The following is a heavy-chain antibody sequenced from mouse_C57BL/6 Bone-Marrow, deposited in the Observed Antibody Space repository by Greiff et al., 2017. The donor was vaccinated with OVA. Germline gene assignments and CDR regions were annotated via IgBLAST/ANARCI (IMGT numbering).Heavy chain of an antibody. Sequence: VQLQQPGAELVMPGASVKLSCKASGYTFTSYWMHWVKQRPGQGLEWIGEIDPSDSYTNYNQKFKGKSTLTVDKSSSTAYMQLSSLTSEDSAVYYCARWGSTISYFDYWGQGTTLTVSS. D-gene: IGHD2-1*01. V-gene: IGHV1-69*01. CDR1: GYTFTSYW. CDR3: ARWGSTISYFDY. CDR2: IDPSDSYT. J-gene: IGHJ2*01.